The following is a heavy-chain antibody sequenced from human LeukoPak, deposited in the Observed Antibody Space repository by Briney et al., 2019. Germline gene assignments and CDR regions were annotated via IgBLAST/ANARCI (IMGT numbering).Heavy chain of an antibody. CDR2: IYYSGST. Sequence: KPSETLSLTCTVSGGSISSSSYYWGWIRQPPGKGLEWIGYIYYSGSTNYNPSLKSRVTISVDTSKNQFSLKLSSVTAADTAVYYCARVSGYDWESFYDYWGQGTLVTVSS. D-gene: IGHD5-12*01. V-gene: IGHV4-61*05. CDR3: ARVSGYDWESFYDY. CDR1: GGSISSSSYY. J-gene: IGHJ4*02.